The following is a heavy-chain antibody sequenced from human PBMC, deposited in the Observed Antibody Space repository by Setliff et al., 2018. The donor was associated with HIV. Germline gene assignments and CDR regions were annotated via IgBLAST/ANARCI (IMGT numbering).Heavy chain of an antibody. Sequence: GASVKVSCKSSAGSFSIFAINWVRQAPGQGLEWMGGMMTIFSTTNYALKFQGRVTITTDESTGTAYMELSNLRSEDTAVYYRATEGAGGSYQRASALDVWGQGTMVTVSS. J-gene: IGHJ3*01. D-gene: IGHD1-26*01. CDR2: MMTIFSTT. V-gene: IGHV1-69*05. CDR1: AGSFSIFA. CDR3: ATEGAGGSYQRASALDV.